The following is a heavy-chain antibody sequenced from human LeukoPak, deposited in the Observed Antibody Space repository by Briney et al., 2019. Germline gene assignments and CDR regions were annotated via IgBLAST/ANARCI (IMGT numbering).Heavy chain of an antibody. J-gene: IGHJ3*02. D-gene: IGHD2-21*01. CDR2: ISSSSSII. V-gene: IGHV3-48*01. Sequence: QAGGSLRLSCAASGFIFSTYGMNWVRQAPGKGLEWVSFISSSSSIINYADSVKGRFTISRDNAKNSLHLQMNSLRAEVTAVYYCSRGTGDQRAFDIWGQGTTVTVSS. CDR1: GFIFSTYG. CDR3: SRGTGDQRAFDI.